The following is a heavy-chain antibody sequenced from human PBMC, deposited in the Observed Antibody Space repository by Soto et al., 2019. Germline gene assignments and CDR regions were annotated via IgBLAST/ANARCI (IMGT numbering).Heavy chain of an antibody. Sequence: LSLTCAVSGGSISSGGYAWAWIRQPPGKGLEWVGYIYQSGSTYYNPSLKSRVTIAADRSKNQFSLNPASVTAADTAVYYCARSYSGGDAYFDYWGQGTVVTVSS. V-gene: IGHV4-30-2*01. J-gene: IGHJ4*02. CDR1: GGSISSGGYA. CDR2: IYQSGST. CDR3: ARSYSGGDAYFDY. D-gene: IGHD2-21*02.